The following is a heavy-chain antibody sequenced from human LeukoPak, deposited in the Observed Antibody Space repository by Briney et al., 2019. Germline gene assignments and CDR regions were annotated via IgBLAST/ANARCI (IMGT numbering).Heavy chain of an antibody. CDR3: ARHTPYCTNGVCYQSYFDY. D-gene: IGHD2-8*01. V-gene: IGHV5-51*01. CDR1: GYSFTSYW. Sequence: GESLKISCKGSGYSFTSYWIGWVRQMPGKGLEWMGVIYPGDSDTRYSPSFQGQVTISADKSISTAYLQWSSLKASDTAMYYCARHTPYCTNGVCYQSYFDYWGRGTLVTVSS. CDR2: IYPGDSDT. J-gene: IGHJ4*02.